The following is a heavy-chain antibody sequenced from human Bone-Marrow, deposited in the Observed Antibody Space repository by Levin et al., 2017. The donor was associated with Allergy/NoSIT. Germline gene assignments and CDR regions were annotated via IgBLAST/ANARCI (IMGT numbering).Heavy chain of an antibody. Sequence: PSETLSLTCTVSGGSIRTYYWSWIRQPPGKGLEWVGYIYYTGNTKYNPSVKNRVTMSVDTSKNQFSLKLSSVTAADTAVYYCARGPIYYYDSNGYFFDNWGQGTLVTVSS. V-gene: IGHV4-59*01. CDR2: IYYTGNT. CDR3: ARGPIYYYDSNGYFFDN. D-gene: IGHD3-22*01. J-gene: IGHJ4*02. CDR1: GGSIRTYY.